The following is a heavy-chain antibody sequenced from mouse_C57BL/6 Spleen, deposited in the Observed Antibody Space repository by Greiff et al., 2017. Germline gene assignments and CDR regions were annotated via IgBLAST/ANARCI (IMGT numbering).Heavy chain of an antibody. Sequence: QVQLQQSGPELVKPGASVKISCKASGYAFSSSWMNWVKQRPGKGLEWIGRIYPGSGSTNYNEKFKSKATLTVDTSSSTAYMQLSSLTSEDSAVYYCAAYYSNRYWYFDVWGTGTTVTVSS. CDR1: GYAFSSSW. CDR3: AAYYSNRYWYFDV. CDR2: IYPGSGST. D-gene: IGHD2-5*01. J-gene: IGHJ1*03. V-gene: IGHV1-82*01.